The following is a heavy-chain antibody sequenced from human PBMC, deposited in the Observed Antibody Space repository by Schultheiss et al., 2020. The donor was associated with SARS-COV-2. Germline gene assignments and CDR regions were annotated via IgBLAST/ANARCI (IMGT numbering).Heavy chain of an antibody. CDR2: IYHSGST. CDR3: ARDRIVVVAAQYGMDV. Sequence: LETLSLTCAVSGGSISSSNWWSWVRQPPGKGLEWIGEIYHSGSTNYNPSLKSRVTISVDKSKNQFSLMLRSVTAADTAIYYCARDRIVVVAAQYGMDVWGQGTTVTVSS. J-gene: IGHJ6*02. V-gene: IGHV4-4*02. CDR1: GGSISSSNW. D-gene: IGHD2-2*01.